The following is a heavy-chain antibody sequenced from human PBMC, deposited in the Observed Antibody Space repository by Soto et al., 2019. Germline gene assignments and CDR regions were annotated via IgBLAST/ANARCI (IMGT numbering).Heavy chain of an antibody. D-gene: IGHD2-15*01. CDR1: GGSFSGYY. V-gene: IGHV4-34*01. Sequence: SETLSLTCAVYGGSFSGYYWSWIRQPPGKGLEWIGEINHSGSTNYNPSLKSRVTISVDTSKNQFSLKLSSVTAADTAVYYCASGGPRGGVVAATGSHYYFDYWGQGTLVTVSS. J-gene: IGHJ4*02. CDR2: INHSGST. CDR3: ASGGPRGGVVAATGSHYYFDY.